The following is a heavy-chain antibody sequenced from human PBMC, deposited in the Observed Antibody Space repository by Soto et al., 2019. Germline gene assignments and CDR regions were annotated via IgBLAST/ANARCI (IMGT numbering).Heavy chain of an antibody. V-gene: IGHV3-7*05. Sequence: EVQLVESGGGLVQPGGSLRLSCAASEFTFSSYWMNWVRQAPGKGLEWVANIKEDGSEKYYVDSVKGRFTISRDNAKNSLYLPMKSLRGEDTAVYYCARDLGAPGRGSAVGYYYHYGMDVWGQGTTVTVSS. CDR3: ARDLGAPGRGSAVGYYYHYGMDV. J-gene: IGHJ6*02. D-gene: IGHD2-2*01. CDR2: IKEDGSEK. CDR1: EFTFSSYW.